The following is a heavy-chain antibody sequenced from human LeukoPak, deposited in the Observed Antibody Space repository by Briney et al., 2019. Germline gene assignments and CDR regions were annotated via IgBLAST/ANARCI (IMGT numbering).Heavy chain of an antibody. CDR1: GYTFISNY. J-gene: IGHJ4*02. Sequence: ASVKVSCKASGYTFISNYIHWVRQAPGQGLGWMGVINISGGSTNYAQKFQGSVSMTRDTSTSTVYMELSGLGSEDTAVYYCARVKGGSYSHFDYWGQGTLVTVSS. V-gene: IGHV1-46*01. CDR3: ARVKGGSYSHFDY. CDR2: INISGGST. D-gene: IGHD1-26*01.